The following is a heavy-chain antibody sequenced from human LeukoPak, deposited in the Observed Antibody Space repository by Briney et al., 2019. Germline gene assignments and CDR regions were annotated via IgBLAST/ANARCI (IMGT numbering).Heavy chain of an antibody. J-gene: IGHJ4*02. CDR3: ARSETLGPTAAEHGY. CDR2: IKSKTDGGTT. D-gene: IGHD1-1*01. CDR1: GFTFSNAW. V-gene: IGHV3-15*01. Sequence: GGSLRLSCAASGFTFSNAWMSWVRQAPGKGLEWVGRIKSKTDGGTTDYAAPVKGRFTISRDDSKNTLYLQMNSLKTEDTAIYYCARSETLGPTAAEHGYWGQGTLVTVSS.